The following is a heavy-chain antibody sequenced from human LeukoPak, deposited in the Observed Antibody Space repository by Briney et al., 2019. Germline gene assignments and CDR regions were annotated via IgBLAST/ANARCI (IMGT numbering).Heavy chain of an antibody. D-gene: IGHD4-17*01. CDR1: GYTFTSYG. J-gene: IGHJ4*02. CDR2: ISAYNGNT. Sequence: ASVKVSCKASGYTFTSYGISWVRQAPGQGLEWMGWISAYNGNTNYAQKLQGRVTITTDTSTSTAYMELRSLRSDDTAVYYCASGYLGRAGTTDRLDYWGQGTLVTVSS. CDR3: ASGYLGRAGTTDRLDY. V-gene: IGHV1-18*01.